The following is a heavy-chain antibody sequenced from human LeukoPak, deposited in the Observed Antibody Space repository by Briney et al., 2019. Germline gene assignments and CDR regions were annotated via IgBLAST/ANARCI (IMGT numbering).Heavy chain of an antibody. V-gene: IGHV4-39*01. CDR1: GDSISSSTYY. CDR2: YSGST. D-gene: IGHD7-27*01. Sequence: SETLSLTCTVSGDSISSSTYYWAWIRQPPGKGLEYIGSYSGSTYYNPSLKSRVTISVDTSKNQLPLKLSSVTAADTAVYYCARRGTNWGRFDYWGQGTLVTVSS. J-gene: IGHJ4*02. CDR3: ARRGTNWGRFDY.